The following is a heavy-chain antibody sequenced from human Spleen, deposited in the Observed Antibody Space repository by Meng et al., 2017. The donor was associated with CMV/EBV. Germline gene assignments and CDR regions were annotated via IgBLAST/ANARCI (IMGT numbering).Heavy chain of an antibody. V-gene: IGHV1-18*01. CDR3: ARGVVGVPPEFDY. D-gene: IGHD3-3*01. CDR2: ISPYNGNT. CDR1: RYSFTSFR. Sequence: SRYSFTSFRLRLVRQPPGRRLGWMGGISPYNGNTDSAQNLQDRVTMTTDTSTSPAYMELKSLRADDTAVYYCARGVVGVPPEFDYWGQGTLVTVSS. J-gene: IGHJ4*02.